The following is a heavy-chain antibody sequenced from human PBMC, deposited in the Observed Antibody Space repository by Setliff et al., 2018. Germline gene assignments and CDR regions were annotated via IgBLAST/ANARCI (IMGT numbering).Heavy chain of an antibody. CDR2: ISHSGST. J-gene: IGHJ4*02. CDR3: AASRAYTGAVEEWFLPKTFDF. D-gene: IGHD3-10*01. V-gene: IGHV4-38-2*01. CDR1: GYSINSDCF. Sequence: PSETLSLTCAVSGYSINSDCFWGWIRQPPGKGLEWIGTISHSGSTSYNSSLRSRVTMSVDTSKNQFFLKLSSVTAADTAVYYCAASRAYTGAVEEWFLPKTFDFWGQGSPVTVSS.